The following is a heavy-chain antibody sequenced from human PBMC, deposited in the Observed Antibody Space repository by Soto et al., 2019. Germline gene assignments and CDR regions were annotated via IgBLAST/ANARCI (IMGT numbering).Heavy chain of an antibody. CDR3: VKGASLDY. J-gene: IGHJ4*02. Sequence: EVQLLESGGGLVQPGGSLRLSCAASGFPFSTFDMSWVRQAPGKGLEWVSVLLRSDSNTYYADSVKGRFTISRDNSRNTLYLEMGSLRADDTAVYYCVKGASLDYWGQGILVTVSS. CDR2: LLRSDSNT. V-gene: IGHV3-23*01. CDR1: GFPFSTFD.